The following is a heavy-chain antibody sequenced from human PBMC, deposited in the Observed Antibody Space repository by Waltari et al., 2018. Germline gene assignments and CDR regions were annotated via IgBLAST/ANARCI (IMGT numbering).Heavy chain of an antibody. J-gene: IGHJ6*04. V-gene: IGHV1-69*05. CDR3: ARTNIPGSYYYGMDV. CDR2: SIPILGTA. Sequence: QVQLVQSGAEVKKPGSSVKVSCKASGGTFSSYAISWVRQAPGQGLEWMGGSIPILGTANYAQKFQGRVTITTDESTSTAYMELSSLRSEDTAVYYCARTNIPGSYYYGMDVWGKGTTVTVSS. CDR1: GGTFSSYA.